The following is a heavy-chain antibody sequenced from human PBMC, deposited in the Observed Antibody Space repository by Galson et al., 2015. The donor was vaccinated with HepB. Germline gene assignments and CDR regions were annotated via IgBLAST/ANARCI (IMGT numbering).Heavy chain of an antibody. CDR1: GNTFTSYD. V-gene: IGHV1-8*01. J-gene: IGHJ5*02. Sequence: SVKVSCKASGNTFTSYDINWVRQAPGQGLEWVGWMNPNSGNTGYSQEFQGRVSMTRDTSISTAYMELSSLRSEDTAVYYCARDYGGNSGWFDPWGQGTLVTVSS. D-gene: IGHD4-23*01. CDR2: MNPNSGNT. CDR3: ARDYGGNSGWFDP.